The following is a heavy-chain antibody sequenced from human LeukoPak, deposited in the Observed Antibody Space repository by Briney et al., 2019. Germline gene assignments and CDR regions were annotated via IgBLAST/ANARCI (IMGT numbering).Heavy chain of an antibody. Sequence: SVKVSCKASGYTFTSYYMHWVRQAPGQGLEWMGRIIPILGIANYAQKFQGRVTITADKSTSTAYMELSSLRSEDTAVYYCARGLGVPAAAFDYWGQGTLVTVSS. CDR2: IIPILGIA. CDR1: GYTFTSYY. V-gene: IGHV1-69*04. D-gene: IGHD2-2*01. J-gene: IGHJ4*02. CDR3: ARGLGVPAAAFDY.